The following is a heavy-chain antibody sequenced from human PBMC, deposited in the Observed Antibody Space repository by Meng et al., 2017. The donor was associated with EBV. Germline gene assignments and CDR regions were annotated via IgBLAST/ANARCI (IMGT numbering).Heavy chain of an antibody. CDR1: GYTFTSYY. V-gene: IGHV1-46*01. Sequence: QVQLVQAEAEVKKPGASWKVYCKASGYTFTSYYLHWVRQAPGQGLEWMGIIIPAGGNTNYAQKFRGRFTMTRDTSTSTVYMDLSILTSEDTAVYYCVRELVGGTFDYWGQGTLVTVSS. CDR2: IIPAGGNT. J-gene: IGHJ4*02. D-gene: IGHD1/OR15-1a*01. CDR3: VRELVGGTFDY.